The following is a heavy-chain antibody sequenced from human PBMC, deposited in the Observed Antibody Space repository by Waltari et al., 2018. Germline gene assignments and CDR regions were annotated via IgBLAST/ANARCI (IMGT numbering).Heavy chain of an antibody. J-gene: IGHJ4*02. CDR3: ARDHSGWSLL. D-gene: IGHD6-19*01. CDR2: ISQTDTTI. CDR1: GFAYSGYE. Sequence: EVHLVESGGGLVQPGRSLRLSCAASGFAYSGYEMNWVRQAPGKGLEWIAYISQTDTTIQYADSVRGRYTISGDNVKDSLYLQMGSLGAEDTAVYYCARDHSGWSLLWGQGTLVTVSP. V-gene: IGHV3-48*03.